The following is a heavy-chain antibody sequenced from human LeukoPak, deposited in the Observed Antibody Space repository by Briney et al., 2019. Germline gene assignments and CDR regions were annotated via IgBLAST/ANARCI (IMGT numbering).Heavy chain of an antibody. Sequence: ASVKGRFTISRDNAKSSLYLQMNSLRAEDTAMYYCARSDSSGPARGIQYWGQGTLVTVSS. CDR3: ARSDSSGPARGIQY. V-gene: IGHV3-7*03. J-gene: IGHJ1*01. D-gene: IGHD3-22*01.